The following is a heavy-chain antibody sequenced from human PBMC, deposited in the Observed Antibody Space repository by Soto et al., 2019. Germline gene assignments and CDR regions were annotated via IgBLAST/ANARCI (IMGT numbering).Heavy chain of an antibody. V-gene: IGHV4-30-4*01. D-gene: IGHD2-2*01. J-gene: IGHJ4*02. Sequence: ASETLSLTCTVSGGSISSGDYYWSWIRQPPGKGLEWIGYIYYSGSTYYNPSLKSRVTISVDTSKNQFSLKLSSVTAADTAVYYCARVTGVVVPAATVDYWGQGTLVTVSS. CDR2: IYYSGST. CDR1: GGSISSGDYY. CDR3: ARVTGVVVPAATVDY.